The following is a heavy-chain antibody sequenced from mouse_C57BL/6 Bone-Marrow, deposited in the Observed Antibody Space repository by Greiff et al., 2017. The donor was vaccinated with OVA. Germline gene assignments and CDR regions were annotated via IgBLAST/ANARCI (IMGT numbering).Heavy chain of an antibody. J-gene: IGHJ3*01. CDR1: GFNIKDDY. D-gene: IGHD1-1*01. CDR2: IDPENGDT. CDR3: THYYGSSWFAY. V-gene: IGHV14-4*01. Sequence: DVKLQESGAELVRPGASVKLSCTASGFNIKDDYMHWVKQRPEQGLEWIGWIDPENGDTEYASKFQGKATITADTSSNTAYLQLSSLTSEDTAVYYCTHYYGSSWFAYWGQGTLVTVSA.